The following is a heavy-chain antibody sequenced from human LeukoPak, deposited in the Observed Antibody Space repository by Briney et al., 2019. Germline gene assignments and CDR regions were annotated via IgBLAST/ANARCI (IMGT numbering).Heavy chain of an antibody. D-gene: IGHD6-19*01. CDR3: ARTYSSGLIDY. V-gene: IGHV1-18*01. Sequence: GASVKVSCKASGYTFTSYGISWVRQAPGQGLEWMGWISAYNGNTNYAQKLQGRVTMTTDTSTSTVYMELRSLRSDDTAVYYCARTYSSGLIDYWGQGTLVTVSS. CDR2: ISAYNGNT. CDR1: GYTFTSYG. J-gene: IGHJ4*02.